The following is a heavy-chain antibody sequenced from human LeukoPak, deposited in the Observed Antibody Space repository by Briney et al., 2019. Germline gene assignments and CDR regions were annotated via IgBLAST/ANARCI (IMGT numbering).Heavy chain of an antibody. CDR1: GYTFTSYY. CDR3: ARDEEGESY. Sequence: ASVKVSCKASGYTFTSYYMHWVRQAPGQGLEWMGIINPSGGSTSYAQKFQGRVTMTRDTSISTAYMELSRLRSDDTAVYYCARDEEGESYWGQGTLVTVSS. J-gene: IGHJ4*02. CDR2: INPSGGST. V-gene: IGHV1-46*01.